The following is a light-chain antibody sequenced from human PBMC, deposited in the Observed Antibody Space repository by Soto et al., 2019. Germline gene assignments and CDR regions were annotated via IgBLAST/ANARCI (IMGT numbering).Light chain of an antibody. CDR3: QQYNNWWT. J-gene: IGKJ1*01. V-gene: IGKV3-15*01. Sequence: EIVMTQSPVTLSVSPGERATLSGRAGQSVTSNLAWYQQKPGQAPRLLIYGASTRATGIPARFTGSGSGTEFTLTISSLQFDDSAVYYCQQYNNWWTFGQGTKVEIK. CDR1: QSVTSN. CDR2: GAS.